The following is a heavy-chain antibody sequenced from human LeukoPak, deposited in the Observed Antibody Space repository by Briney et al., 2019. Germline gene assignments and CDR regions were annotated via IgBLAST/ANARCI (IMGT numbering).Heavy chain of an antibody. CDR3: ARGEDTAMVAAFDY. J-gene: IGHJ4*02. CDR1: GGTFTSYA. V-gene: IGHV1-69*01. CDR2: IIPILGTA. D-gene: IGHD5-18*01. Sequence: SVKVSCKASGGTFTSYAISWVRQAPGQGLEWMGGIIPILGTANYAQKFQGRVTITADESTSTAYMELSSLRSEDTAVYYCARGEDTAMVAAFDYWGQGTLVTVSS.